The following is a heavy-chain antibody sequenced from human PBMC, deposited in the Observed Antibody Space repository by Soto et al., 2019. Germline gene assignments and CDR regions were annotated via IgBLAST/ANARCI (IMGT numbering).Heavy chain of an antibody. CDR2: MYYSGNT. CDR3: ARGEYYYGSGTDY. J-gene: IGHJ4*02. CDR1: GGSVSSGSYY. Sequence: PSETLSLTCTVSGGSVSSGSYYWSWIRQPPGNGLEWIGHMYYSGNTNYNPSLRSRVTISVDTSKNQFSLNLSSVTAADTAVYYCARGEYYYGSGTDYRGQGTLVTVSS. V-gene: IGHV4-61*01. D-gene: IGHD3-10*01.